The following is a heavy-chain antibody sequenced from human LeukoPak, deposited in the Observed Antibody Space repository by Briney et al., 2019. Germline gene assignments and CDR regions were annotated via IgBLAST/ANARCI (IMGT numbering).Heavy chain of an antibody. D-gene: IGHD5-24*01. J-gene: IGHJ4*02. CDR1: GFTFSSYS. V-gene: IGHV3-21*04. CDR3: AREEMATSHFDY. Sequence: PGGSLRLSCAASGFTFSSYSMNWVRQAPGKGLEWVSSISSSSSYIYYADSVKGRFTISRDNAKNSLYLQMKSLRAEDTAVYYCAREEMATSHFDYWGQGTLVTVSS. CDR2: ISSSSSYI.